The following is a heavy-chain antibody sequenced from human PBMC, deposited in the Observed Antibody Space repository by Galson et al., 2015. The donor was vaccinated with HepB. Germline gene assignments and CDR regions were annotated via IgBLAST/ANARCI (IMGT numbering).Heavy chain of an antibody. CDR2: IGASNSNT. CDR1: GNTLTSYG. J-gene: IGHJ5*02. CDR3: ARGQFWFDP. Sequence: SVKVSCKASGNTLTSYGISWVRQAPGQGLEWMGWIGASNSNTKYAQRLQGRVTMTTDTSTNTAYMEVRSLTSDDTAMYYCARGQFWFDPWGQGTLVTVS. V-gene: IGHV1-18*01.